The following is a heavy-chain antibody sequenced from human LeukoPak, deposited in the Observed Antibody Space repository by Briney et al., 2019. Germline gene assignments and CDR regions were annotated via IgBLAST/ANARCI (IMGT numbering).Heavy chain of an antibody. J-gene: IGHJ4*02. V-gene: IGHV4-30-2*01. D-gene: IGHD1-1*01. CDR3: ARLTRRSGNYFEN. CDR1: GGSISSGGYS. CDR2: IYHSGST. Sequence: PSETLSLTCAVSGGSISSGGYSWSWIRQPPGKGLEWIGYIYHSGSTYYNPSLKSRVTISVDRSKNQFSPKLSSVTAADTAVYYCARLTRRSGNYFENWGQGTLVTVTS.